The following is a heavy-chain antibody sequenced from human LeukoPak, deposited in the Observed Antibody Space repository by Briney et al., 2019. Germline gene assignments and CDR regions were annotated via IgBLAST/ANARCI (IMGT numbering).Heavy chain of an antibody. Sequence: GGSLRLSCAASGFTFSSYAMSWVRQAPGKGLEWVSAISGSGGSTYYADSVKGRFTISRDNSKNTLYLQMNSLRAEDTAVYYCAKAYSSSWYGGPDYWGQGTLVTVSS. J-gene: IGHJ4*02. V-gene: IGHV3-23*01. D-gene: IGHD6-13*01. CDR3: AKAYSSSWYGGPDY. CDR1: GFTFSSYA. CDR2: ISGSGGST.